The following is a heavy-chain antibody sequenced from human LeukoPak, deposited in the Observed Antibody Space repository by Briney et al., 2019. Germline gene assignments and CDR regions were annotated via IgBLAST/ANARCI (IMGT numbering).Heavy chain of an antibody. CDR2: IYYSGST. CDR1: GGSISSYY. Sequence: PSETLSLTCTVSGGSISSYYWSWIRQPPGKGLEWIGYIYYSGSTNYNPSLKSRVTISVDTSKNQFSLKLSSVTAADTAVYYCASYAADTFDYWGQGTLVTVSS. V-gene: IGHV4-59*01. D-gene: IGHD6-13*01. J-gene: IGHJ4*02. CDR3: ASYAADTFDY.